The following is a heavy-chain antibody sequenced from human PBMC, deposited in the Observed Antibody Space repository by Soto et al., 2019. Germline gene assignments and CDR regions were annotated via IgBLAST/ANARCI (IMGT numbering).Heavy chain of an antibody. Sequence: SVKVSCKASGYTFTSYAVQWVRQARGQGLEWIGWIVAGSGNTNYAQKFQERVTITRDMSTSTAYMEVRSLRSEDTAVYYCAAGRTGGSYYGMDVWGQGTTVTVSS. CDR1: GYTFTSYA. J-gene: IGHJ6*02. V-gene: IGHV1-58*01. CDR2: IVAGSGNT. CDR3: AAGRTGGSYYGMDV. D-gene: IGHD2-2*01.